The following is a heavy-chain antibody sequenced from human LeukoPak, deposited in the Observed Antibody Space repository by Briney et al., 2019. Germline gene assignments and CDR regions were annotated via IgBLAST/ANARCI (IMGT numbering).Heavy chain of an antibody. CDR3: ARGGAGSAYYGWDFFRFDY. Sequence: ASVKVSCKASEDSFTGYYIHWVRQAPGQGPEWMGWINPHNDGAKYADRLQGRVTMTRDTSIGTAYMELSRLRSDDTAVYYCARGGAGSAYYGWDFFRFDYWGQGTLVTVSS. J-gene: IGHJ4*02. CDR2: INPHNDGA. D-gene: IGHD4-17*01. CDR1: EDSFTGYY. V-gene: IGHV1-2*02.